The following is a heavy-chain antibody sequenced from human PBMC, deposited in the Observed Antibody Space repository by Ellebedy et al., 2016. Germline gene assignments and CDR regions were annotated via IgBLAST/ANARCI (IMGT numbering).Heavy chain of an antibody. V-gene: IGHV3-21*01. Sequence: GGSLRLSXAASGFTFSSYSMNWVRQAPGKGLEWVSSISSSSSYIYYADSVKGRFTISRDNAKNSLYLQMNSLRAEDSAVYYCARHKENRYGWYGNYFYYFDVWGKGTTVTVSS. D-gene: IGHD6-19*01. CDR1: GFTFSSYS. CDR2: ISSSSSYI. J-gene: IGHJ6*03. CDR3: ARHKENRYGWYGNYFYYFDV.